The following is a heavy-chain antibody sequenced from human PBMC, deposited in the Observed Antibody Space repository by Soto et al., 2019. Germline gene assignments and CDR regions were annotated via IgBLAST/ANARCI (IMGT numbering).Heavy chain of an antibody. CDR1: GYTFTGYY. Sequence: GASVKVSCKASGYTFTGYYMHWVRQARGQGLEWMGWINPNSGGTNYAQKFQGWVTMTRDTSISTAYMELSRLRSDDTAVYYCARVGYCSSTSCLYGMDVWGQGTTVTVSS. CDR2: INPNSGGT. V-gene: IGHV1-2*04. J-gene: IGHJ6*02. D-gene: IGHD2-2*01. CDR3: ARVGYCSSTSCLYGMDV.